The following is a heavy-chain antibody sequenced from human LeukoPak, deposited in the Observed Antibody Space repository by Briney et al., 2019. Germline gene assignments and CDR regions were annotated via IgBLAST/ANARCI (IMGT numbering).Heavy chain of an antibody. D-gene: IGHD3-16*01. Sequence: ASVKVSCKASGYTFTTYGISWVRQPPGQGLEWMGWIDASNGNTNYAQKVQGRVTITTDTSTTTAYMELRSLEFDDTAVYYCARDYHYVPDFWGQGTLVTVSS. J-gene: IGHJ4*02. CDR1: GYTFTTYG. CDR2: IDASNGNT. V-gene: IGHV1-18*01. CDR3: ARDYHYVPDF.